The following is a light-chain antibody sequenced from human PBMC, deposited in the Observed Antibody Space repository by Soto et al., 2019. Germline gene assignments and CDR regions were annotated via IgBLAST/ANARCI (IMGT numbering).Light chain of an antibody. J-gene: IGLJ1*01. Sequence: QSVLTQPASVSGSPGQSITISCTGTSSDVGGYNYVSWYQQHPGKAPKLMIYDVSNRPSGVSNRFSGSKSGNTASLTISGLQDEDEDDYYCSSYTGSSTYVFGTGTKVTVL. CDR2: DVS. CDR1: SSDVGGYNY. CDR3: SSYTGSSTYV. V-gene: IGLV2-14*01.